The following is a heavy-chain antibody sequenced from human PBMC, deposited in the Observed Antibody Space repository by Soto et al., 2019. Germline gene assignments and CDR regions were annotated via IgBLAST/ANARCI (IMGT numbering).Heavy chain of an antibody. V-gene: IGHV3-30*18. D-gene: IGHD3-3*01. CDR1: GFTFSSYG. CDR3: AKGGRTYYDFWSGYLSDAFDI. J-gene: IGHJ3*02. Sequence: GGSLRLSCAASGFTFSSYGMHWVRQAPGKGLEWVAVISYDGSNKYYADSVKGRFTISRDNSKNTLYLQMNSLRAEDTAVYYCAKGGRTYYDFWSGYLSDAFDIWGQGTMVTVSS. CDR2: ISYDGSNK.